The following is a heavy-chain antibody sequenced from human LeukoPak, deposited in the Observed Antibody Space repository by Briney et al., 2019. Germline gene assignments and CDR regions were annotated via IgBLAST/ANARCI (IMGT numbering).Heavy chain of an antibody. Sequence: GGSLRLSCAASALTSSSYAMSWVRQAPGKGLKTGSTINSGENTYYADSMKGRFTISRDNSKNTLFMQMNSLRVEDTGVYYSPKDPPISAAGPRYSVRWGQGTLVTVSS. CDR2: INSGENT. D-gene: IGHD6-13*01. CDR1: ALTSSSYA. CDR3: PKDPPISAAGPRYSVR. V-gene: IGHV3-23*01. J-gene: IGHJ4*02.